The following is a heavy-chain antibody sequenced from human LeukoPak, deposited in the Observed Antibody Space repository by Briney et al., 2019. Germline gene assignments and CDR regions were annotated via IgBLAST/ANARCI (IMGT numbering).Heavy chain of an antibody. CDR3: ARTSSGHYYFDY. V-gene: IGHV4-59*01. CDR1: GGSISSYY. D-gene: IGHD3-22*01. Sequence: SETLSLTRTVSGGSISSYYWSWIRQPPGKGLEWIGYIYYSASTNYNPSLKSRVTISVDTSKNQLSLKLSSVTAADTAVYHCARTSSGHYYFDYWGQGTLVTVSS. J-gene: IGHJ4*02. CDR2: IYYSAST.